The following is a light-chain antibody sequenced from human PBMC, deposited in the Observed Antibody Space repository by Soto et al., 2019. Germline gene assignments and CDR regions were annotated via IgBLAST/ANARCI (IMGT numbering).Light chain of an antibody. Sequence: DIVLTQSPGTLSLSPGARATLSCRASQSVSSYLAWYQQQPGQAPRLLLYDASNRATGIPARFSGSGSGTDFTLTISSLEPEDFAVYYCQQRSNWPGGTFGQGTRLEIK. J-gene: IGKJ5*01. V-gene: IGKV3-11*01. CDR3: QQRSNWPGGT. CDR1: QSVSSY. CDR2: DAS.